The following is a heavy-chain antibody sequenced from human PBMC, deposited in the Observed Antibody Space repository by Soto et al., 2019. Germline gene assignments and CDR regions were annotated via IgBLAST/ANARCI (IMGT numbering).Heavy chain of an antibody. CDR1: GGTFSNYA. CDR3: ARVEAVAGLYNYHGLDV. D-gene: IGHD6-19*01. V-gene: IGHV1-69*12. Sequence: QVQLVQSGAEVKKPGSSVKVSCKVSGGTFSNYAIVWVRLAPGHGLEWMGGIVPIFGTTYYTQKFQGRATIIADDSTNTAYLEKSSLRSEDTAIYYCARVEAVAGLYNYHGLDVWGQGTAVTVSS. J-gene: IGHJ6*02. CDR2: IVPIFGTT.